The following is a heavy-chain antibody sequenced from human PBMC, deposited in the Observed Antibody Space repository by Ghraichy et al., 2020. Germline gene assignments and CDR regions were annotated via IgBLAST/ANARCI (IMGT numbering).Heavy chain of an antibody. J-gene: IGHJ4*02. V-gene: IGHV3-30*02. CDR2: IRYDGSNK. Sequence: GGSLRLSCAASGFTFSSYGMHWVRQAPGKGLEWVAFIRYDGSNKYYADSVKGRFTISRDNSKNTLYLQMNSLRAEDTAVYYCAKDTEVTRGYSYGYFDYWGQGTLVTVSS. D-gene: IGHD5-18*01. CDR1: GFTFSSYG. CDR3: AKDTEVTRGYSYGYFDY.